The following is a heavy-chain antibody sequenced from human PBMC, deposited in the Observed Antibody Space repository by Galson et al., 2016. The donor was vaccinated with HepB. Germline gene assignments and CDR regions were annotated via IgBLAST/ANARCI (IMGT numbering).Heavy chain of an antibody. CDR2: IYSAGSA. CDR3: GRGSKYGFDM. CDR1: GVDVSSNH. J-gene: IGHJ3*02. Sequence: SLRLSCAASGVDVSSNHMGWVRQAPGKGLEWVSIIYSAGSAHYADSVKGRFTISRDNAKNTLFLQMNSLRADDTAVYYCGRGSKYGFDMWGQGTMVTVSS. V-gene: IGHV3-66*01.